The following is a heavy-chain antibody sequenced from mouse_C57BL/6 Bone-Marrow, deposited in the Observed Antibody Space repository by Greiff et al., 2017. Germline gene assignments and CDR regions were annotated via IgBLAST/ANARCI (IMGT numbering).Heavy chain of an antibody. V-gene: IGHV1-69*01. J-gene: IGHJ4*01. CDR1: GYTFPSYW. CDR2: IDPSDSYT. D-gene: IGHD1-1*01. Sequence: QVQLQQPGAELVMPGASVKLSCKASGYTFPSYWMHWVKQRPGQGLEWIGEIDPSDSYTNYNQKFKGKSTLTVDKSSSTAYMQLSSLTSEDSAVYYCALYYYGSSYGYAMDYWGQGTSVTVSS. CDR3: ALYYYGSSYGYAMDY.